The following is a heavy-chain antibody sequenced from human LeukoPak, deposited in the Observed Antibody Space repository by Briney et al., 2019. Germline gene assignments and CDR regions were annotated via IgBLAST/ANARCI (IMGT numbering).Heavy chain of an antibody. D-gene: IGHD1-26*01. CDR2: IYYSGST. Sequence: SETLSLTCIVSGGSISSYYWSWIWQPPGKGLEWIGYIYYSGSTNYNPSLKSRVTISVDTSKNQFSLKLSSVTAADTAVYYCAGYSGSYALFDYWGQGTLVTVSS. V-gene: IGHV4-59*01. CDR3: AGYSGSYALFDY. CDR1: GGSISSYY. J-gene: IGHJ4*02.